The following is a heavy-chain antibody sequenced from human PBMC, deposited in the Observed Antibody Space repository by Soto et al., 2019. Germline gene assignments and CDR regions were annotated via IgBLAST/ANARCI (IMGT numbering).Heavy chain of an antibody. CDR3: ARVKLTYGIRRAATLNWFDP. CDR2: ISAYNGNT. V-gene: IGHV1-18*01. D-gene: IGHD3-16*01. CDR1: GYTFTSYG. J-gene: IGHJ5*02. Sequence: QVQLVQSGAEVKKPGASVKVSCKASGYTFTSYGISWVRQAPGQGLEWMGWISAYNGNTNYAQKLQGRVTMTTDTSTSTAYMELRSLSSDDTAVYYCARVKLTYGIRRAATLNWFDPWGQGTLVTVSS.